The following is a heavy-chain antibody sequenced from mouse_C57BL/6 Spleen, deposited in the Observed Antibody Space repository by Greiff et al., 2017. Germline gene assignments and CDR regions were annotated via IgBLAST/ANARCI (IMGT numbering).Heavy chain of an antibody. J-gene: IGHJ3*01. Sequence: QVQLQQPGAELVKPGASVKLSCKASGYTFTSYWMHWVKQRPGQGLEWIGMIHPNSGSTNYNEKFKSKATLTVDKSSSTAYMQLSSLTSEDSAVYYCARSGLSNPAWFAYFWGQGTLVTVSA. V-gene: IGHV1-64*01. D-gene: IGHD2-5*01. CDR3: ARSGLSNPAWFAY. CDR2: IHPNSGST. CDR1: GYTFTSYW.